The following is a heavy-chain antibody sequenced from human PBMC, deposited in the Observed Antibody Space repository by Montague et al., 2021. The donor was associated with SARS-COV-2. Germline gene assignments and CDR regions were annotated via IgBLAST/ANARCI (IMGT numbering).Heavy chain of an antibody. V-gene: IGHV6-1*01. Sequence: CAISGDSDGSMGLRRNSDRHSSSLHFQWLLRSYHRPKWYNDYAVSVKSRITINPDTSKNQISLQLNSVTPEDTAVYYCARTSASSDYWGQGTLVTVSS. D-gene: IGHD1-26*01. CDR2: SYHRPKWYN. CDR3: ARTSASSDY. J-gene: IGHJ4*02. CDR1: GDSDGSMGLR.